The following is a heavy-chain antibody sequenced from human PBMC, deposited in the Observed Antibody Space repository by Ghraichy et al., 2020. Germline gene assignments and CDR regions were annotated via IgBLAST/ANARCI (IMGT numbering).Heavy chain of an antibody. CDR1: GGSFSGYY. V-gene: IGHV4-34*01. Sequence: SETLSLTCAVYGGSFSGYYWSWIRQPPGKGLEWIGEINHSGSTNYNPSLKSRVTISVDTSKNQFSLKLSSVTAADTAVYYCARPGYSSGWYPPQHWGQGTLVTVSS. J-gene: IGHJ1*01. CDR3: ARPGYSSGWYPPQH. D-gene: IGHD6-19*01. CDR2: INHSGST.